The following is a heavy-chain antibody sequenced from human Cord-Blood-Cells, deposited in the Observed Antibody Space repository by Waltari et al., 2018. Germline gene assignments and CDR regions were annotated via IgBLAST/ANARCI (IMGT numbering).Heavy chain of an antibody. D-gene: IGHD5-12*01. CDR1: GFTFSSYA. CDR2: ISGSGGST. Sequence: EVQLLESGGGLVQPGGSLRLSCAASGFTFSSYAMSWVRQAPGKGLEWVSAISGSGGSTYYADSVKGRFTIARDNSKNTLYLQMNSLRAEDTAVYYCAKDLMRGGGYDYWFDPWGQGTLVTVSS. CDR3: AKDLMRGGGYDYWFDP. J-gene: IGHJ5*02. V-gene: IGHV3-23*01.